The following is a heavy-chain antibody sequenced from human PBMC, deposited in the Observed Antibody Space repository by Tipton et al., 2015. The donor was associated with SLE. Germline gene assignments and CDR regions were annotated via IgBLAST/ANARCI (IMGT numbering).Heavy chain of an antibody. D-gene: IGHD3-16*01. CDR1: GGSFSGYY. V-gene: IGHV4-34*01. J-gene: IGHJ3*02. Sequence: TLSLTCAVYGGSFSGYYWSWIRQPPGKGLEWIGEINHSGSTNYNPSLKSRVIISVDTSKNQFSLKLSSVTAADTAVYYCARVKTDSVWGSSNDAFDIWGQGTMVTVSS. CDR3: ARVKTDSVWGSSNDAFDI. CDR2: INHSGST.